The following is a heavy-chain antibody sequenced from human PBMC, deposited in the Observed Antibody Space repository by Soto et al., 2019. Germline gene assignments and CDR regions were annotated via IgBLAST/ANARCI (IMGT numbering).Heavy chain of an antibody. Sequence: PGESLKISCKGSGYNFTNYWIGWVRQMPGKGLESMGIIYPGDSDTRYSPSFQGQVTISADKSISTAYLQWSSLKASDTAMYYCARPRSSSRNYYGMDVWGQGTTVTVSS. CDR2: IYPGDSDT. D-gene: IGHD6-13*01. CDR1: GYNFTNYW. CDR3: ARPRSSSRNYYGMDV. J-gene: IGHJ6*02. V-gene: IGHV5-51*01.